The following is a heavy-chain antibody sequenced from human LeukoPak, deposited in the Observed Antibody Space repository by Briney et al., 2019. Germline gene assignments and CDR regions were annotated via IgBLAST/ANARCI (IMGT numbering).Heavy chain of an antibody. V-gene: IGHV1-69*04. CDR1: GGTFSSYA. CDR2: IIPILGIA. J-gene: IGHJ4*02. D-gene: IGHD6-13*01. CDR3: ARGGIAAAGLDY. Sequence: SVEVSCKASGGTFSSYAISWVRQAPGQGLEWMGRIIPILGIANYAQKFQGRVTITADKSTSTAYMELSSLRSEDTAVYYCARGGIAAAGLDYWGQGTLVTVSS.